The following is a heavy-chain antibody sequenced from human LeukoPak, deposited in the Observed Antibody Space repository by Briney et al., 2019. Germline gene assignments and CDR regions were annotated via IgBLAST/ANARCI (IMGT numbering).Heavy chain of an antibody. CDR1: GFTFSSYA. J-gene: IGHJ4*02. CDR3: ARDAGSGSYFDY. CDR2: ISYDGSNK. Sequence: HGGSLRLSCAASGFTFSSYAMHWVRQAPGKGLEWVAVISYDGSNKYYADSVKGRFTISRDNSKNTLYLQVNSLRADDTAVYYCARDAGSGSYFDYWGQGTLVTVSS. V-gene: IGHV3-30*04. D-gene: IGHD3-10*01.